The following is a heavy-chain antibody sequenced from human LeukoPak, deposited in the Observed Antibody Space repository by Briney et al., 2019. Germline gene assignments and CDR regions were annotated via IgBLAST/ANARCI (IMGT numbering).Heavy chain of an antibody. Sequence: GGSLRLSCAASGFTFSSYWMHWVRQAPGKGLVWVSRINSDGSSTSYADSVKGRFTISRDNAKNTLYLQVNSLRAEDTAVYYCARGVSSWYFDYWGQGTLVTVSS. CDR3: ARGVSSWYFDY. CDR2: INSDGSST. V-gene: IGHV3-74*01. J-gene: IGHJ4*02. CDR1: GFTFSSYW. D-gene: IGHD6-13*01.